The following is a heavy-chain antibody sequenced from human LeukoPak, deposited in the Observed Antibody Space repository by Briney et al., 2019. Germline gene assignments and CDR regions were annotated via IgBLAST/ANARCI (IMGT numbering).Heavy chain of an antibody. V-gene: IGHV4-59*08. Sequence: SETLSLTCTVSGGSISSYYWSWIRQPPGKGLEWIGHGTYSGSTNYNPSLKSRVTISVDTSKNQFSLKLTSVTVADTAVYYCASQYSSGWYFDLWGRGTLVTVSS. CDR2: GTYSGST. CDR3: ASQYSSGWYFDL. CDR1: GGSISSYY. D-gene: IGHD6-19*01. J-gene: IGHJ2*01.